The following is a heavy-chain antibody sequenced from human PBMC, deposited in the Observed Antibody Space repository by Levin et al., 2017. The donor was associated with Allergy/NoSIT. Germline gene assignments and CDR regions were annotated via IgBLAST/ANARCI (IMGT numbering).Heavy chain of an antibody. V-gene: IGHV3-15*01. Sequence: PGGSLRLSCAASGFTFSNAWMSWVRQAPGKGLEWVGRIKSKTDGRTTDYAAPVKGRFTISRDESKNTLYLQMNSLKTEDTAVYYCTTDSWVGYFDYWGQGTLVTVSS. J-gene: IGHJ4*02. D-gene: IGHD3-10*01. CDR3: TTDSWVGYFDY. CDR2: IKSKTDGRTT. CDR1: GFTFSNAW.